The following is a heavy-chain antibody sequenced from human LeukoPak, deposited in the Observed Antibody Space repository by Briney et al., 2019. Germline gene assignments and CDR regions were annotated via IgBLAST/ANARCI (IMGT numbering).Heavy chain of an antibody. V-gene: IGHV5-51*01. Sequence: GKPLKISCKASGYRFTSDSIAWVRQMPGKGLEWMGIIYPSDSETRYSPSFQGQFTISAAKSISTAYLHWSSLKASDTAIYYCARSPRWLQLWYYFDYWGQGTLVTVSS. CDR2: IYPSDSET. J-gene: IGHJ4*02. CDR1: GYRFTSDS. CDR3: ARSPRWLQLWYYFDY. D-gene: IGHD5-24*01.